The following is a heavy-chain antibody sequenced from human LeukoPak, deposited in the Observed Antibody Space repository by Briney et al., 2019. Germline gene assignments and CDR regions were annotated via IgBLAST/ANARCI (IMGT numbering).Heavy chain of an antibody. CDR3: AKSGGIAAAGYTFDY. V-gene: IGHV4-30-4*08. Sequence: SWVRQPPGKGLEWIGYIYYSGSTYYNPSLKSRVTISVDTSKNQFSLKLSSVTAADTAVYYCAKSGGIAAAGYTFDYWGQGTLVTVSS. J-gene: IGHJ4*02. CDR2: IYYSGST. D-gene: IGHD6-13*01.